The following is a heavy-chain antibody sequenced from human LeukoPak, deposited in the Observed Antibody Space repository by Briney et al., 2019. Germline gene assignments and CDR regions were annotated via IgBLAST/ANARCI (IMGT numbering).Heavy chain of an antibody. CDR3: AREDGRVAGTTGAEYFQH. D-gene: IGHD6-19*01. V-gene: IGHV1-18*01. CDR2: ISAYNGNT. Sequence: ASVKVSCKASGYTFTSYGISWVRQAPGQGLEWMGWISAYNGNTNYAQKLQGRVTMTTDTSTSTAYMELRSLRSDDTAVYYCAREDGRVAGTTGAEYFQHWGQGTLVTVSS. J-gene: IGHJ1*01. CDR1: GYTFTSYG.